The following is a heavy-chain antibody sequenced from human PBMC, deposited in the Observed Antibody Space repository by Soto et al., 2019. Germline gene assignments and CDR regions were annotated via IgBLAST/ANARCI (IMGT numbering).Heavy chain of an antibody. D-gene: IGHD6-19*01. V-gene: IGHV3-30*03. J-gene: IGHJ5*02. CDR1: GFTFSSYG. Sequence: QVQLVESGGRVVQPGRSLRLSCAASGFTFSSYGMHWVRQAPGKGLEWVAVISYDGSNKYYADSVKGRFTISRDNSKNTLYLQMNCMRAEDTAVYYCAHIGALASSGWYEFDPWSKGTLVTVSS. CDR3: AHIGALASSGWYEFDP. CDR2: ISYDGSNK.